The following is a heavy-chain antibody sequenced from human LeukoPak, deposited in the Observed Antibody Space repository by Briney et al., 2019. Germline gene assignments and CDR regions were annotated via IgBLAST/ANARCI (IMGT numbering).Heavy chain of an antibody. J-gene: IGHJ4*02. Sequence: SETLSLTCTVSGVSISSSNSYWGWIRQPPGKGLEWIGSIYYSGNTYYNASLKGQVSISIDTSKNQFSLRLTSVTAADTAVYYCARQTGSGLFILPGGQGTLVTVSS. V-gene: IGHV4-39*01. CDR1: GVSISSSNSY. CDR3: ARQTGSGLFILP. D-gene: IGHD3/OR15-3a*01. CDR2: IYYSGNT.